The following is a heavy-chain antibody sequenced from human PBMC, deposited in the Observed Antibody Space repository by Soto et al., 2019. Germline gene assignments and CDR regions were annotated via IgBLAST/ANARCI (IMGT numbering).Heavy chain of an antibody. CDR2: LSRGGGTT. J-gene: IGHJ3*01. CDR3: VKDGQYRTVGLDV. Sequence: EAQLLESGGDWAQPGGSLRLSCAASGFTFSSHGMSWVRQAPGKGLEWIAGLSRGGGTTYYADSVKGRFTILRDNSKNTLDLIMNSLKVEDTALYYCVKDGQYRTVGLDVWGQGTMVTVSS. D-gene: IGHD6-6*01. V-gene: IGHV3-23*01. CDR1: GFTFSSHG.